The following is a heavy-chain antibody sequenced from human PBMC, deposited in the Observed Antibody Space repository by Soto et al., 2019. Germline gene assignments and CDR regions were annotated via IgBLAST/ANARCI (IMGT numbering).Heavy chain of an antibody. CDR3: AIGPTDYVDHSSNYFLAY. V-gene: IGHV1-18*01. D-gene: IGHD3-16*01. CDR1: GYTFITAV. J-gene: IGHJ4*02. Sequence: QVQLLQSGAEVKKPGASVKFSCKASGYTFITAVVRWVRQEPGQGLDCLGGISTYNGNTRYAERLQCRVTMTTDTTTNTAYMELRKLSSDDTAVYYCAIGPTDYVDHSSNYFLAYWGQGTLVTVSS. CDR2: ISTYNGNT.